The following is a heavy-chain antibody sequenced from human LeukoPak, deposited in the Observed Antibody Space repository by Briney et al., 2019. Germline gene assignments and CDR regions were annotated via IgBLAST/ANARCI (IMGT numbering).Heavy chain of an antibody. D-gene: IGHD5-24*01. V-gene: IGHV3-30*18. CDR2: ISYDGSNK. J-gene: IGHJ4*02. CDR1: GFTFSSYG. Sequence: GRSLRLSCAASGFTFSSYGMHWVRQAPGKGLGGVAVISYDGSNKYYADSVKGRFTISRDNSKNTLYLQMNSLRAEDTAVYYCAKVGGDGYNFDYWGQGTLVTVSS. CDR3: AKVGGDGYNFDY.